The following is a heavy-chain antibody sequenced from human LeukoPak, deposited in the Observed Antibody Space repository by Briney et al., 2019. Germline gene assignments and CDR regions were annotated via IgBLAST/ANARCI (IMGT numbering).Heavy chain of an antibody. V-gene: IGHV4-59*12. Sequence: SETLSLTCTVSGGSISSYYWSWIRQPPGKGLEWIGYIYYSGSTNYNPSLKSRVTISVDTSKNQFSLKLSSVTAADTAVYYCARELWFGSYGSPTWWFDPWGQGTLVTVSS. CDR2: IYYSGST. J-gene: IGHJ5*02. CDR1: GGSISSYY. CDR3: ARELWFGSYGSPTWWFDP. D-gene: IGHD3-10*01.